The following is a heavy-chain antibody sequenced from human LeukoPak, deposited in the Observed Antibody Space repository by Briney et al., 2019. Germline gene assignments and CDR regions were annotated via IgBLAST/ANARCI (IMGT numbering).Heavy chain of an antibody. CDR2: LNPNTAVT. D-gene: IGHD1-26*01. J-gene: IGHJ4*02. CDR3: AKGPLWDSFLDY. V-gene: IGHV1-2*02. CDR1: GYTFSGYY. Sequence: ASVRVSCKTSGYTFSGYYIHWVRQAPGQGPEWMGWLNPNTAVTQFAQRFQGRVTMTRDTSISTAYMELSRLTSDDTAVYYCAKGPLWDSFLDYWGQGTLVTVSS.